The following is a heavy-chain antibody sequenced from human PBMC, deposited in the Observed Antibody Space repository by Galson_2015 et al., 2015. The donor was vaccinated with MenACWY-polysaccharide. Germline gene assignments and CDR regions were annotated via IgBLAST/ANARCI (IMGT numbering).Heavy chain of an antibody. V-gene: IGHV1-69*13. Sequence: SVKVCCKASGGTVSRYAFVWVRQGPGQGLVWTGRIIPFLGTTNYTQKFQGSGPIHAVDSRRTLFMGFSSFMSEDTAVYYCGRVRQQLGPRTCTFYYYMDVWGKGTAVTVSS. CDR3: GRVRQQLGPRTCTFYYYMDV. CDR1: GGTVSRYA. CDR2: IIPFLGTT. J-gene: IGHJ6*03. D-gene: IGHD6-13*01.